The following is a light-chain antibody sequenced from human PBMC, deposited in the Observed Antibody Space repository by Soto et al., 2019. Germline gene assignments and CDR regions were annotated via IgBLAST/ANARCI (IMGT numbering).Light chain of an antibody. CDR3: QQYGSSWT. CDR2: GAS. CDR1: QSVSSSY. Sequence: IVLTQSPGSMSLTPGERATLSCRASQSVSSSYLAWYQQKPGQAPRLLIYGASSRATGIPDRFSGSGSGTDFTLTISRLEPEDFAVYYCQQYGSSWTFGQVAKVDIK. J-gene: IGKJ1*01. V-gene: IGKV3-20*01.